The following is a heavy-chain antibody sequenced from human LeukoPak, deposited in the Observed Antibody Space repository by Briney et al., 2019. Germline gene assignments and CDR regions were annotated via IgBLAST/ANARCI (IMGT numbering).Heavy chain of an antibody. CDR2: IYTSGST. V-gene: IGHV4-61*02. CDR1: GGSISSGSYY. J-gene: IGHJ3*02. Sequence: SQTLSLTCTVSGGSISSGSYYWSWIRHPAGKGLEWIGRIYTSGSTNYNPSLKSRVTISVDTSKNQFSLKLSSVTAADTAVYYCARERGAFDIWGQGTMVTVSS. D-gene: IGHD3-10*01. CDR3: ARERGAFDI.